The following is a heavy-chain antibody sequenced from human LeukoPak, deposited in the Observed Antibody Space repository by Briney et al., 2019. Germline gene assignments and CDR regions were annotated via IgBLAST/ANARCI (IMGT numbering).Heavy chain of an antibody. CDR2: IYRDGGT. D-gene: IGHD3-22*01. J-gene: IGHJ3*02. CDR3: ASLTPYYYDMGAFDI. CDR1: GFSVSSNY. Sequence: GGSLRLSCAASGFSVSSNYMSWVRQAPGKGLEWVSIIYRDGGTYYADSVKGRFTISRDTSKLFLQMNSLRAEDTAVYYCASLTPYYYDMGAFDIWGQGTMVTVSS. V-gene: IGHV3-53*01.